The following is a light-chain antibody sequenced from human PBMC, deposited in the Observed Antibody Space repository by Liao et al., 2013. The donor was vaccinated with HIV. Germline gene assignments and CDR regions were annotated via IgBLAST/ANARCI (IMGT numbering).Light chain of an antibody. V-gene: IGLV3-21*01. Sequence: SYVLTQPPSVSVAPRRTASIACGGKNIGSKSVHWYQQKPGQSPVLVIYQDSKRPSGIPERFSGSNSGNTATLTISGTQAMDEADYYCQAWDSSTAVFGTGTKVTVL. CDR2: QDS. J-gene: IGLJ1*01. CDR3: QAWDSSTAV. CDR1: NIGSKS.